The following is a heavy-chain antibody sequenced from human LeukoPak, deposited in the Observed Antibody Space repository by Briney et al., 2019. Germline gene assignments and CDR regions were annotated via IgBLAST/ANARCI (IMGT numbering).Heavy chain of an antibody. D-gene: IGHD6-13*01. CDR1: GFTFSSYW. CDR3: ARDREYSSSWYDIGYYYGMDV. J-gene: IGHJ6*02. Sequence: GGSLRLSCAASGFTFSSYWMSWVRQAPGKGLEWVANIKQDGSEKYYVDSVKGRFTISRDNAKNSLYLQMNSLRAEDTAVYYCARDREYSSSWYDIGYYYGMDVWGQGTTVTVSS. CDR2: IKQDGSEK. V-gene: IGHV3-7*01.